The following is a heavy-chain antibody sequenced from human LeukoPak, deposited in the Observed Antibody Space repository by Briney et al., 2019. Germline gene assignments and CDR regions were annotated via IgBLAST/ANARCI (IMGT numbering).Heavy chain of an antibody. D-gene: IGHD2-2*01. CDR2: ISGNGGST. Sequence: GGSLRLSCAASGFTFSSYAMHWVRQAPGKGLEYVSAISGNGGSTYYANSVKGRFTISRDNSKNTLYLQMNSLRAEDTAVYYCARGPVGYCSSTSCYESGYYYYGMDVWGQGTTVTVSS. CDR3: ARGPVGYCSSTSCYESGYYYYGMDV. V-gene: IGHV3-64*01. CDR1: GFTFSSYA. J-gene: IGHJ6*02.